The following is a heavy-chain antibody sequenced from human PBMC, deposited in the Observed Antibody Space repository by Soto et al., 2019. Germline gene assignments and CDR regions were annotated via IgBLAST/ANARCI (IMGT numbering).Heavy chain of an antibody. Sequence: SENLGLPCTVFGGSVSSYYWSWIRQPPGKGLERIGYIYYSGSTKYTPSLKSRVTISVDAFKKQVFLKLSSVTAANTAVYYCARGGSCCSRDCYFGHWSQGTLVTVSS. CDR2: IYYSGST. CDR3: ARGGSCCSRDCYFGH. D-gene: IGHD2-15*01. CDR1: GGSVSSYY. V-gene: IGHV4-59*02. J-gene: IGHJ4*02.